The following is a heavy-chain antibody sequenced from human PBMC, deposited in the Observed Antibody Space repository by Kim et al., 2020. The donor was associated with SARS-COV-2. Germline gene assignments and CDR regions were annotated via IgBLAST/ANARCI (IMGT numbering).Heavy chain of an antibody. CDR2: ISSSGSTI. J-gene: IGHJ4*02. V-gene: IGHV3-48*03. CDR1: GFTFSSYE. CDR3: ARDIAADGLDY. Sequence: GGSLRLSCAASGFTFSSYEMNWVRQAPGKGLEWVSYISSSGSTIYYADSVKGRFTISRDNAKNSLYLQMNSLRAEDTAVYYCARDIAADGLDYWGQGTLVTVSS. D-gene: IGHD6-13*01.